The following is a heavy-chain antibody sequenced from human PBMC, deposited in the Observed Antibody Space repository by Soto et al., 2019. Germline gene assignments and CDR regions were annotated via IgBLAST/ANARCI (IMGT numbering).Heavy chain of an antibody. CDR3: TGSMSFAFDI. CDR1: GFNFIDSV. J-gene: IGHJ3*02. CDR2: ITSTADTYAT. Sequence: EVQLVESGGGLVQPGGSLKLSCAASGFNFIDSVMHWVRQVSGKGLEWVGRITSTADTYATAYAASVKGRFTVSRDDSKNTAYLQMNSLKTEDTAVYYCTGSMSFAFDIWGQGTMVHVSA. V-gene: IGHV3-73*01.